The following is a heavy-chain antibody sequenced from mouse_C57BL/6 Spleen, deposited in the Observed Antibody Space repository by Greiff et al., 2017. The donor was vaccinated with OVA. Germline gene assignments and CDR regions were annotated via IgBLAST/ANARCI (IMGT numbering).Heavy chain of an antibody. V-gene: IGHV5-17*01. CDR3: ARPHYYGSGYFDY. CDR2: ISSGSSTI. D-gene: IGHD1-1*01. CDR1: GFTFSDYG. J-gene: IGHJ2*01. Sequence: EVMLVESGGGLVKPGGSLKLSCAASGFTFSDYGMHWVRQAPEKGLEWVAYISSGSSTIYYADTVKGRFTISRDNAKNTLFLQMTSLRSEDTAMYYCARPHYYGSGYFDYWGQGTTLTVSS.